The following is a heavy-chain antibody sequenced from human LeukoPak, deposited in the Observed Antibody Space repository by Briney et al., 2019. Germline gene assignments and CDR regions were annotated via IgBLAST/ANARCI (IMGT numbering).Heavy chain of an antibody. CDR1: GFTFSSYS. V-gene: IGHV3-21*04. CDR3: AKNVGFGPLDAFDI. CDR2: ISSSSSYI. D-gene: IGHD3-10*01. Sequence: GGSLRLSCAASGFTFSSYSMNWVRQAPGKGLEWVSSISSSSSYIYCADSVKGRFTISRDNAKNSLYLQMNSLRAEDTAVYYCAKNVGFGPLDAFDIWGQGTMVTVSS. J-gene: IGHJ3*02.